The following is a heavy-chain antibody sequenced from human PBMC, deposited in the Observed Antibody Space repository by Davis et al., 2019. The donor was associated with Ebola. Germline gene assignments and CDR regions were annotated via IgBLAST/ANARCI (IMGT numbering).Heavy chain of an antibody. V-gene: IGHV3-21*01. D-gene: IGHD4-17*01. CDR2: ISSSSSYI. J-gene: IGHJ6*02. CDR1: GFTFSSYS. Sequence: GESLKISCAASGFTFSSYSMNWVRQAPGKGLEWVSSISSSSSYIYYADSVKGRFTISRDNAKNSLYLQMNSLRAEDTAVYYCARDLGNYGDPRVGMDVWGQGTTVTVSS. CDR3: ARDLGNYGDPRVGMDV.